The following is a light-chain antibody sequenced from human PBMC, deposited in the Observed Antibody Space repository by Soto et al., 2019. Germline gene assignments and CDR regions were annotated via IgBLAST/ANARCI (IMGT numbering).Light chain of an antibody. CDR1: SSDIGGYNY. J-gene: IGLJ1*01. CDR3: SSYTNINTRACV. Sequence: QSVLTQPASVSGSPGQSITISCTGGSSDIGGYNYVSWYQQHPGKAPKLMIYEVTDRPSGVSNRFSGSKSGNTASLTISGLQAEDEAEYYCSSYTNINTRACVFGTGTKLTVL. V-gene: IGLV2-14*01. CDR2: EVT.